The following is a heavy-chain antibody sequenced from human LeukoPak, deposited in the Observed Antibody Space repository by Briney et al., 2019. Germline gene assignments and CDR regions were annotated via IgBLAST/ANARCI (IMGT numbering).Heavy chain of an antibody. CDR3: AKYGDRLPGAFNF. V-gene: IGHV3-11*01. CDR1: GFTFSDYY. Sequence: GGSLRLSCAASGFTFSDYYMSWIRQAPGKGLEWVSYISSSGSTIYYADSVKGRFTISRDNSKNTLYLQMNSLRSEDTAVYYCAKYGDRLPGAFNFWGQGTMVTVSS. J-gene: IGHJ3*01. CDR2: ISSSGSTI. D-gene: IGHD4-17*01.